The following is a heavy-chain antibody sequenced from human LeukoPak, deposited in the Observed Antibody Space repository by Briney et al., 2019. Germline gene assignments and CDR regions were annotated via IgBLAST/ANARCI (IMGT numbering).Heavy chain of an antibody. V-gene: IGHV3-23*01. Sequence: AGGSLRLSCAASGFTFSSYAMSWVRQAPGKGLEWVSAISGSGGSTYYADSVKGRFTISRDNSKNTLYLQMNSLRAEDTAVYYCAKDFLYYYGSDHFDYWGQGTLVTVSS. J-gene: IGHJ4*02. CDR2: ISGSGGST. CDR3: AKDFLYYYGSDHFDY. D-gene: IGHD3-10*01. CDR1: GFTFSSYA.